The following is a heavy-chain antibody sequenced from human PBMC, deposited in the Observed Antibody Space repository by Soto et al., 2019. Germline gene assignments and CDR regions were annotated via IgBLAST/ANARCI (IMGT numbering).Heavy chain of an antibody. CDR1: GFTFSSYA. D-gene: IGHD2-2*01. CDR3: AKWDIVVVPAAPCYFDY. Sequence: GGSLRLSCAASGFTFSSYAMSWVRQAPGKGLEWVSAISGSGGSTYYADSVKGRFTISRDNSKNTLYLQMNSLRAEDTAVYYCAKWDIVVVPAAPCYFDYWGQGTLVTVSS. V-gene: IGHV3-23*01. CDR2: ISGSGGST. J-gene: IGHJ4*02.